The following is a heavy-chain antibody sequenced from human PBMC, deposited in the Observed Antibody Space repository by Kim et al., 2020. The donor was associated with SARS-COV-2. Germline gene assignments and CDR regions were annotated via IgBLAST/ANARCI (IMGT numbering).Heavy chain of an antibody. CDR3: ARDPSGSMVANLNDY. Sequence: DSVKGRLPISRDNAKNSLYLQMNSLGAEDTAVYYCARDPSGSMVANLNDYWGQGTLVTVSS. V-gene: IGHV3-21*01. J-gene: IGHJ4*02. D-gene: IGHD5-12*01.